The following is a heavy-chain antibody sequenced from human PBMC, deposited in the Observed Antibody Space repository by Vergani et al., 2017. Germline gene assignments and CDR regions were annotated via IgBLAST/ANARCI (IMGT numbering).Heavy chain of an antibody. CDR3: AKGGDYYYYDMDV. CDR1: GFTFDDYA. V-gene: IGHV3-9*01. J-gene: IGHJ6*03. CDR2: ISWNSGSI. Sequence: EVQLVESGGGLVQPGRSLRLSCAASGFTFDDYAMHWVRQPPGKGLEWVSGISWNSGSIGYADSVKGRFTISRDNAKNSLYLQMNSLRAEDTAFYYCAKGGDYYYYDMDVWGKGTTVTVSS.